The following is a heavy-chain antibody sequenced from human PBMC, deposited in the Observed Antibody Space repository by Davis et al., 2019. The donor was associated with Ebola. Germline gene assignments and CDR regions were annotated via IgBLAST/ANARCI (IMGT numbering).Heavy chain of an antibody. CDR1: GFLFSDYS. CDR2: ITKGSDAI. V-gene: IGHV3-48*01. Sequence: GESLKISCAASGFLFSDYSMNWVRQAPGKGLEWVTYITKGSDAIHYADSVKGRFTVSRDNAKNSLFLQMNSLRADDTAVYYCARGAFGGVILGYWGQGTLVTVSS. CDR3: ARGAFGGVILGY. D-gene: IGHD3-16*02. J-gene: IGHJ4*02.